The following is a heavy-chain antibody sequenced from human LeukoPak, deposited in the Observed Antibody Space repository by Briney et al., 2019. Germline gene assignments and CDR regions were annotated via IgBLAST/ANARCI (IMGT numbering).Heavy chain of an antibody. D-gene: IGHD2-21*02. CDR1: GYRFTSYY. CDR2: MYPNSCNT. V-gene: IGHV1-8*01. CDR3: ASSCGGDCYYRAFDI. J-gene: IGHJ3*02. Sequence: AAVTVSHQASGYRFTSYYINLVGLATAPGLEWMGWMYPNSCNTGYAQKLQGRVTMTRNNSISTAYMELSSLRSEDTVLYYCASSCGGDCYYRAFDIRGQGTMVTVS.